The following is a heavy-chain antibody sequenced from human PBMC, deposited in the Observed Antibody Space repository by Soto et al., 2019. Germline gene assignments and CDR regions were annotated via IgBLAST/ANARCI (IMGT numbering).Heavy chain of an antibody. D-gene: IGHD2-2*01. CDR2: ISGSGDRT. V-gene: IGHV3-23*01. Sequence: EVQLLESGGGLVQAGGSLRLSCVGSGFTFGNFGMSWVRQAPGKGLEWVSGISGSGDRTYYVDSVKGRFTISIDNSKNTLYLQMNSLRAEDTAVYYCADLGYCRNTNCPRQHWGQGTLVSV. CDR1: GFTFGNFG. CDR3: ADLGYCRNTNCPRQH. J-gene: IGHJ1*01.